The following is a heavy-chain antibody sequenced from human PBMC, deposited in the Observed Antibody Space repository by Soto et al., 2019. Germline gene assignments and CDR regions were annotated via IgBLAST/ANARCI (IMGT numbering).Heavy chain of an antibody. Sequence: QVQLQQWGAGLLKPSETLSLTCGVYGGSFTGYYWSWIRQAPGKGLEWIGEINESGSTNYNPSLKSRVTMTVDTSKNQFSLNLSSVTAADTAFSYCARSTVTALYYSGQGTLVTVSS. CDR3: ARSTVTALYY. CDR1: GGSFTGYY. D-gene: IGHD4-17*01. CDR2: INESGST. J-gene: IGHJ4*02. V-gene: IGHV4-34*01.